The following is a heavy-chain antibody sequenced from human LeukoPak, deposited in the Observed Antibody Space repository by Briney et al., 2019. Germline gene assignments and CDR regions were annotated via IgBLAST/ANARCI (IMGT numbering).Heavy chain of an antibody. CDR3: ARDTLEYSNSPDALDI. CDR1: GFTFNYYG. D-gene: IGHD4-23*01. J-gene: IGHJ3*02. Sequence: GGSLRLSCAASGFTFNYYGMSWVRQAPGKGLEWVSGISGNGGSTYYADSVKGRFTISRDNAKNSLYMQMESLRDEDTAIYYCARDTLEYSNSPDALDIWGQGTMVTVSS. CDR2: ISGNGGST. V-gene: IGHV3-23*01.